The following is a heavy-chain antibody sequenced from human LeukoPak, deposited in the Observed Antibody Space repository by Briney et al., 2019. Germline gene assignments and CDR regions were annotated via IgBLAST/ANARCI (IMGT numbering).Heavy chain of an antibody. Sequence: GGSLRLSCAASRFTFSSYSMNWVRQAPGRGLEWVSSITSSSTYIYYADSVKGRFTISRDNAKNMLYLQMNSLRVDDTAVYYCVGDDSRWALPLDYWGQGILVTVSS. CDR3: VGDDSRWALPLDY. V-gene: IGHV3-21*01. CDR1: RFTFSSYS. D-gene: IGHD1-26*01. CDR2: ITSSSTYI. J-gene: IGHJ4*02.